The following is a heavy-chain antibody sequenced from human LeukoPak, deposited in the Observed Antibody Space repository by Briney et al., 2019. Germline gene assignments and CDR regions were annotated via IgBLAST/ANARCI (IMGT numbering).Heavy chain of an antibody. Sequence: NTGGSLRLSCAASGFTFSNSWMSWVRQAPGKGLEWVGRIKSKTDGGTTDYAAPAKGRFTISRDDSKNTLYLQMNSLKTEDTAVYYCTTRSTTTVTTGGVNHIDYWGQGTLVTVSS. CDR1: GFTFSNSW. V-gene: IGHV3-15*01. D-gene: IGHD4-17*01. CDR2: IKSKTDGGTT. CDR3: TTRSTTTVTTGGVNHIDY. J-gene: IGHJ4*02.